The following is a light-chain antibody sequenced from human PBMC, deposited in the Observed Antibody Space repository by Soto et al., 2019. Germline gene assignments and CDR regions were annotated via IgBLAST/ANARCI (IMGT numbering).Light chain of an antibody. CDR3: QQYHNSHS. CDR1: RNIGTS. V-gene: IGKV1-5*03. CDR2: KTS. Sequence: DILMTQSPSTLSAFVGDRVTITCRASRNIGTSLAWYQLKPGKAPNLLIYKTSSLQTGVPSRFSGSGSETEFTLTISSLQHDDFATYYCQQYHNSHSFGQGTKLEIK. J-gene: IGKJ2*01.